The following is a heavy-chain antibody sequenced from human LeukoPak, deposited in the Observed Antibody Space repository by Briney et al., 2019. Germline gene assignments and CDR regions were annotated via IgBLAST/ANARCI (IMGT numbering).Heavy chain of an antibody. Sequence: SKTLSLTCTVSGGSISSYYWSWIRQPAGKGLEWIGRISTSVITNYNPSLKSRVTMSVDTSKNQFSLRLSSVTAADTAVYYCARDSPTAYCSGGSCYFDYWGQGTLVTVSS. CDR1: GGSISSYY. CDR2: ISTSVIT. D-gene: IGHD2-15*01. J-gene: IGHJ4*02. V-gene: IGHV4-4*07. CDR3: ARDSPTAYCSGGSCYFDY.